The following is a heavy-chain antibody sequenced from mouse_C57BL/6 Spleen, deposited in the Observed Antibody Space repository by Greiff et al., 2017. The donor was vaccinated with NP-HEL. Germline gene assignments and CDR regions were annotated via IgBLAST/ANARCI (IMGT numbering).Heavy chain of an antibody. V-gene: IGHV5-12*01. CDR1: GFTFSDYY. Sequence: EVQLVESGGGLVQPGGSLKLSCAASGFTFSDYYMYWVRQTPEKRLEWVAYISNGGGSTYYPDTVKGRFTISRDNAKNTLYLQMSRLKSEDTAMYYCARDSYAMDYWGQGTSVTVSS. J-gene: IGHJ4*01. CDR3: ARDSYAMDY. D-gene: IGHD3-2*01. CDR2: ISNGGGST.